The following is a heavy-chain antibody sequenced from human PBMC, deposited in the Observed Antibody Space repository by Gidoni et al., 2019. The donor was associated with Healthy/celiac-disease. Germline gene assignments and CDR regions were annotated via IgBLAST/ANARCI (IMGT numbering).Heavy chain of an antibody. V-gene: IGHV3-23*01. CDR2: ISGSGGST. D-gene: IGHD3-3*01. CDR1: GFPFSSYV. CDR3: AKGGLRFLEWLLDY. Sequence: VQLLASWGGLVQPGGSLRLSCASSGFPFSSYVMGWVRQAPGKGLEWVSGISGSGGSTYYADSVKGRFTISRENAKNTLYLQMNSLRAEDTAVYYCAKGGLRFLEWLLDYWGQGTLVTVSS. J-gene: IGHJ4*02.